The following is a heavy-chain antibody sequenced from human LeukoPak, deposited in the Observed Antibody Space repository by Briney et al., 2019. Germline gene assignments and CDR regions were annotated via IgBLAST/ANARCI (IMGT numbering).Heavy chain of an antibody. Sequence: ASVKVSCKASGYTFTGYYMHWVRQAPGQGLEWMGWINPNSGGTNYAQKFQGWVTMTRDTSISTAYMELSRLRSDDTAVYYCARERGVEQQLGYYYYYGMDVWGQGTTVTVSS. V-gene: IGHV1-2*04. CDR3: ARERGVEQQLGYYYYYGMDV. CDR2: INPNSGGT. J-gene: IGHJ6*02. D-gene: IGHD6-13*01. CDR1: GYTFTGYY.